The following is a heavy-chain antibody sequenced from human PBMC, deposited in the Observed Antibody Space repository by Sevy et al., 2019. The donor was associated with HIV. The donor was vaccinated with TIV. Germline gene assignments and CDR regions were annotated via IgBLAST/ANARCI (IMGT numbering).Heavy chain of an antibody. D-gene: IGHD6-6*01. Sequence: SEILSLTCSVSGGSTDSYYWSWIRQPAGKGLEWIGRIYASGSTAYNPSLQSRVSISIDKSKNRFSLSLTSLTAADTGVYYCARELPFATSSAWGQGTRVTVSS. CDR3: ARELPFATSSA. V-gene: IGHV4-4*07. CDR2: IYASGST. J-gene: IGHJ5*02. CDR1: GGSTDSYY.